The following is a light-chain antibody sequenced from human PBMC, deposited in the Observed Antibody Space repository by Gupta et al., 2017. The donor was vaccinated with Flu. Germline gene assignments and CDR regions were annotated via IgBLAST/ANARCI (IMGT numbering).Light chain of an antibody. Sequence: DTVNITCRASQTIITWLAWYQQKPGKAPKLLIYTASDLESGVSSRFSGSGSGTEFTLTISNLQPDDFAIYYCQQYHSYPQTFGQGTRVEI. CDR1: QTIITW. V-gene: IGKV1-5*03. CDR3: QQYHSYPQT. CDR2: TAS. J-gene: IGKJ1*01.